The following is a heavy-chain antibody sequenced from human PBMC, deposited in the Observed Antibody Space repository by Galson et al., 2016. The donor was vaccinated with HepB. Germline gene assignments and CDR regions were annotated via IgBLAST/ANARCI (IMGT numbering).Heavy chain of an antibody. D-gene: IGHD3-22*01. Sequence: SLRLSCAASGFTFNDHSLNWVRQAPGKGLEWVSSISTRSTFIYYTDSVRGRFTISRDTSKNTLYLQMNNLRAEDTAIYYCEGYSDPFDIWGQGTMVTVSS. CDR2: ISTRSTFI. V-gene: IGHV3-21*04. J-gene: IGHJ3*02. CDR3: EGYSDPFDI. CDR1: GFTFNDHS.